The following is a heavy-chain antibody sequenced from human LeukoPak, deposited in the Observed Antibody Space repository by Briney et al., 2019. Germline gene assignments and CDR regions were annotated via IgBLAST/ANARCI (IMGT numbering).Heavy chain of an antibody. CDR3: ARDLDYYDSSGSGWFDP. CDR2: ISTYNGNT. CDR1: GYSFSRYG. J-gene: IGHJ5*02. V-gene: IGHV1-18*01. Sequence: GASVKVSCKASGYSFSRYGISWVRHAPGQGLEWMGWISTYNGNTNYAQKFQGRVTMTTDTSTNTAYTELRSLRSDDTAVYYCARDLDYYDSSGSGWFDPWGQGTLVTVSS. D-gene: IGHD3-22*01.